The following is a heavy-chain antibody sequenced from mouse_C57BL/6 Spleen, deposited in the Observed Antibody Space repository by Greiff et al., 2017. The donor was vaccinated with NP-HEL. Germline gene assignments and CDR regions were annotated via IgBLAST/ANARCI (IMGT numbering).Heavy chain of an antibody. J-gene: IGHJ1*03. CDR2: IYPRSGNT. D-gene: IGHD2-10*01. CDR3: ARAYYGNYEGYFDV. V-gene: IGHV1-81*01. CDR1: GYTFTSYG. Sequence: VQLQQSGAELARPGASVKLSCKASGYTFTSYGISWVKQRTGQGLEWIGEIYPRSGNTYYNEKFKGKATLTADKSSSTAYMELRSLTSEDSAVYFCARAYYGNYEGYFDVWGTGTTVTVSS.